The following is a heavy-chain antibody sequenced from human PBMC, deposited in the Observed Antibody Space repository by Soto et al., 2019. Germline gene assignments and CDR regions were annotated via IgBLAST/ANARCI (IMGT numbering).Heavy chain of an antibody. CDR3: ATDRGY. CDR1: GLTFNNYA. Sequence: GGSLRLSCTASGLTFNNYAMRWVRQAPGKGLECVSAISSAGSTNYADSAKGRFTISRDNSKNTVYLHMNSLRAEDTAVYYCATDRGYWAQGTLVPVS. J-gene: IGHJ4*02. V-gene: IGHV3-23*01. CDR2: ISSAGST.